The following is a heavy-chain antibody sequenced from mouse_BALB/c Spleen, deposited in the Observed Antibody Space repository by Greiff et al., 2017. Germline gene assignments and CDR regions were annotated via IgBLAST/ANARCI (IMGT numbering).Heavy chain of an antibody. CDR1: GYTFTSYW. V-gene: IGHV1-69*02. D-gene: IGHD5-1*01. CDR2: IDPSDSET. Sequence: VQLQQPGAELVKPGAPVKLSCKASGYTFTSYWMNWVKQRPGRGLEWIGRIDPSDSETHYNRKFKDKATLTVDKSSSTAYIQLSSLTSEDSAVYYCARNLRYAMDYWGQGTSVTVSS. J-gene: IGHJ4*01. CDR3: ARNLRYAMDY.